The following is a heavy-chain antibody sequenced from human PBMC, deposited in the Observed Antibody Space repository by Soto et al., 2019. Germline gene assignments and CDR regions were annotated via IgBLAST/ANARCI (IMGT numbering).Heavy chain of an antibody. CDR3: ARGPLVFLHYFES. J-gene: IGHJ4*02. CDR1: GGTFRNYP. CDR2: IFPLTDIP. V-gene: IGHV1-69*02. Sequence: QVQLVQSGTEVKKPGSSVKVSCKASGGTFRNYPINWVRQAPGQGLEWMGSIFPLTDIPDYAQNFQARLTISADKSTSTAYMELSSLTSDVTAMYFCARGPLVFLHYFESWGQGTLVTVSS.